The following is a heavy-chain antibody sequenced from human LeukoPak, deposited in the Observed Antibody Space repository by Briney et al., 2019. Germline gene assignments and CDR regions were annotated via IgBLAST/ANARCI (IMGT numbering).Heavy chain of an antibody. CDR3: ARDRPIYDSSGYYLY. D-gene: IGHD3-22*01. CDR2: ISSSSSYI. V-gene: IGHV3-21*01. CDR1: GFTFSSYR. J-gene: IGHJ4*02. Sequence: PGGSLRLSCAASGFTFSSYRMNWVRQAPGKGLEWVSSISSSSSYIYYADSVKGRFTISRDNAKNSLYLQMNSLRAEDTAVYYCARDRPIYDSSGYYLYWGQGTLVTVSS.